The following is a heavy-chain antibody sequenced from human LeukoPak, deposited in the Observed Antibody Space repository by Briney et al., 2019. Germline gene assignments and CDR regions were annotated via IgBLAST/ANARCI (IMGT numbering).Heavy chain of an antibody. D-gene: IGHD6-13*01. Sequence: GGSLRLSCAASRFTFDDYAMRWVRQSPGKGLEWVSGISWNSGIIAYADSVKGRFTISRDNAKNSLYLQMNSLRAEDTALYYCAKAGEYSNSWWSYFDYWGQGALVTVSS. CDR2: ISWNSGII. CDR3: AKAGEYSNSWWSYFDY. J-gene: IGHJ4*02. CDR1: RFTFDDYA. V-gene: IGHV3-9*01.